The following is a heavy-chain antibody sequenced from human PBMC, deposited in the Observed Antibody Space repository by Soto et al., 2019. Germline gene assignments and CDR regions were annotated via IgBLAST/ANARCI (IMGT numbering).Heavy chain of an antibody. D-gene: IGHD5-12*01. CDR3: ASQSWEHSRYRFDY. V-gene: IGHV4-59*01. CDR2: IYYSGST. Sequence: PSETLSLTCTVSGGSISSYYWSWIRQPPGKGLEWIGYIYYSGSTNYNPSLKSRVTISVDTSKNQFSLKLNSVTAADTAVYYCASQSWEHSRYRFDYWGQGTLVTVSS. J-gene: IGHJ4*02. CDR1: GGSISSYY.